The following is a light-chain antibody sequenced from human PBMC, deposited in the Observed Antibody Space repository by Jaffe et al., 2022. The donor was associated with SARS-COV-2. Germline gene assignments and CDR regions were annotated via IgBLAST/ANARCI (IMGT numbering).Light chain of an antibody. CDR3: QQYNNWPRT. CDR1: QNVISN. V-gene: IGKV3-15*01. Sequence: EIVMTQSPATLSVSPGERATLSCRASQNVISNLAWYQKKPGQAPRLLIYGASTRATGIPARFSGSGSGTEFTLTISSLQSEDLAVYYCQQYNNWPRTFGQGTKVEIK. CDR2: GAS. J-gene: IGKJ1*01.